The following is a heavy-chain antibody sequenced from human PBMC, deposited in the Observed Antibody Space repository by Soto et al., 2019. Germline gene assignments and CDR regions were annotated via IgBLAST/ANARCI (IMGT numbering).Heavy chain of an antibody. CDR1: GGSISSYY. CDR3: ARDLLVRGGYYYGMDV. V-gene: IGHV4-59*01. CDR2: IYYSGST. D-gene: IGHD3-10*01. J-gene: IGHJ6*02. Sequence: PSETLSLTCTVSGGSISSYYWSWIRQPPGKGLEWIGYIYYSGSTNYNPSLKSRVTISVDTSKNQFSLKLSSVTAADTAGYYCARDLLVRGGYYYGMDVWGQGTTVTVSS.